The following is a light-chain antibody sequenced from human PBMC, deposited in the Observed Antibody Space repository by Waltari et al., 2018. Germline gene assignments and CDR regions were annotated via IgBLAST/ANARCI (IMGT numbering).Light chain of an antibody. Sequence: DVVMTQSPLSLPITPGQPASISCRSSQSLVHRDGNTYLSWYHQRPGQPPSLLIYKVSNRDSGVPDRVSGSGAGTDFTLKISRVEAEDVGIYYCGQATHWPPWTFGQGTKVEI. CDR2: KVS. J-gene: IGKJ1*01. CDR1: QSLVHRDGNTY. V-gene: IGKV2-30*02. CDR3: GQATHWPPWT.